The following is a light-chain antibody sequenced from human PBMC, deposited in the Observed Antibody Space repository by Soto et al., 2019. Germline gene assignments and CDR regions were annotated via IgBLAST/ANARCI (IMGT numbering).Light chain of an antibody. J-gene: IGLJ1*01. Sequence: QSVLTQPPSVSAAPGQKVTISCSGSSSNIGNNYVSWYQQLPGTAPKLLIYDKNKRPSGIPDRFSGSKSGTSATLGITGLQTGGEADYYCGTWDSSLSVYVFGTGTKLTVL. CDR3: GTWDSSLSVYV. CDR2: DKN. V-gene: IGLV1-51*01. CDR1: SSNIGNNY.